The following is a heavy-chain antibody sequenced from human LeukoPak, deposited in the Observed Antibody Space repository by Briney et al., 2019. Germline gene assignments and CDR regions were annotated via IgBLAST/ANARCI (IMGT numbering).Heavy chain of an antibody. Sequence: GGSLRLSCAASGFTFRSYGMSWVRQAPGKGLEWVSAMSSSDDGRYYAASVRGRFTISRDTSRSTLYLQMNSLRAEDAAVYYCAKAPVTSCRGAFCYPFDYWGQGTLVTVSS. V-gene: IGHV3-23*01. CDR2: MSSSDDGR. D-gene: IGHD2-15*01. CDR3: AKAPVTSCRGAFCYPFDY. J-gene: IGHJ4*02. CDR1: GFTFRSYG.